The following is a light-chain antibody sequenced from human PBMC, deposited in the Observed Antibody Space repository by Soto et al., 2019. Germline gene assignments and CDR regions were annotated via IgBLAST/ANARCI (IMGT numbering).Light chain of an antibody. Sequence: WTQNPRTMSSSRGEIDTGCRRTSQSVSTNNLAWYQQRPGQAPRLLIYGASNRATGIPERFSGSGSGTDFTLSISSRESEDSAVHNCQQYGTAAITSGQGTRLEIK. CDR3: QQYGTAAIT. CDR2: GAS. CDR1: QSVSTNN. J-gene: IGKJ5*01. V-gene: IGKV3-20*01.